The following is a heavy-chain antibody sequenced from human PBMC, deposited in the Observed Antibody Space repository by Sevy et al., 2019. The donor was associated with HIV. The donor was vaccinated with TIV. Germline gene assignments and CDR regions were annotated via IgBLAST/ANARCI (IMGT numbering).Heavy chain of an antibody. D-gene: IGHD3-22*01. CDR1: GFTFSSYA. V-gene: IGHV3-23*01. J-gene: IGHJ4*02. CDR2: ISGSGGTT. Sequence: GGSLRLSCAASGFTFSSYAMSWVRQAPGKGLEWVSFISGSGGTTYYADFVKGRFTISRDTSKNTLYLQMNSLRAEDTAVYYCAKVKVGNYYDGSGYADWGQGTLVTVSS. CDR3: AKVKVGNYYDGSGYAD.